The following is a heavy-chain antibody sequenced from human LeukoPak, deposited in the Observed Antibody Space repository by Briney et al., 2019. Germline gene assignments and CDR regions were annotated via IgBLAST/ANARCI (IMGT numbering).Heavy chain of an antibody. CDR2: IRSKANSYAT. Sequence: PGGSLRLSCAASGFTFSDSGMHWVRQASGKGLEWVGRIRSKANSYATAYAASVKGRFTISRDDSKNTAYLQMNSLKTEDTAVYYCARPGVGFDYWGQGALVTVSS. V-gene: IGHV3-73*01. J-gene: IGHJ4*02. CDR1: GFTFSDSG. CDR3: ARPGVGFDY.